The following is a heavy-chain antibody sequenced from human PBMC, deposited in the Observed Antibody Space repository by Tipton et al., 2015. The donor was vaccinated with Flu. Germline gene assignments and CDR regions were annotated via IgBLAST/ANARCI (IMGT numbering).Heavy chain of an antibody. CDR3: ARGLGVVVAVAFDM. J-gene: IGHJ3*02. D-gene: IGHD2-15*01. Sequence: GLVKPSETLSLTCAVYGGSFSGYYWSWIRQPPGKGLEWIGEINHSGSTNYNPSLKSRVTISVDTSKNQFSLKLSSVTAADTAVYYCARGLGVVVAVAFDMWGPRDNDHRLF. CDR1: GGSFSGYY. V-gene: IGHV4-34*01. CDR2: INHSGST.